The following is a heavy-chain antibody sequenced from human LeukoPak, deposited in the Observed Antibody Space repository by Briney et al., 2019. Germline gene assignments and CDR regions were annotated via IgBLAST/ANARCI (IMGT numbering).Heavy chain of an antibody. J-gene: IGHJ4*02. CDR3: ARGGTGATVSFDY. Sequence: SQTLSLTCAISGDSVSSSTATWNWIRQSPSRGLEWLGRTYHRSQWYTDYAVAVESRMTVNPDTSKNQFSLHLNSVTPEDTAVYYCARGGTGATVSFDYWGQGTLVTVSS. D-gene: IGHD1-1*01. V-gene: IGHV6-1*01. CDR1: GDSVSSSTAT. CDR2: TYHRSQWYT.